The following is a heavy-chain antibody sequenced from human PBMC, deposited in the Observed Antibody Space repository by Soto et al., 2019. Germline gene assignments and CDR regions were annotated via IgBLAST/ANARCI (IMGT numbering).Heavy chain of an antibody. D-gene: IGHD6-6*01. J-gene: IGHJ4*02. V-gene: IGHV4-34*01. CDR3: ARAPKVSGSSQTRPDF. CDR1: SGSFSGYY. Sequence: QVQLHQWGAGLLKPSETLSLACSIYSGSFSGYYWSWIRQPPGKGREWIGEISQSGNTNYSPSLKSRVSISIDTSKKQFSLTLASVSAADTAVYYCARAPKVSGSSQTRPDFWGQGTLVTVSS. CDR2: ISQSGNT.